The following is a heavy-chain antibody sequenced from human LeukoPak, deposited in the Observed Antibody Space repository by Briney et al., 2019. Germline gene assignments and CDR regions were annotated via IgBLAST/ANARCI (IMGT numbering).Heavy chain of an antibody. CDR3: AKREGCAFDY. V-gene: IGHV3-23*01. CDR1: GFTFSSYA. Sequence: PGGSLRLSCAASGFTFSSYAMSWVRQAPGKGLEWVSGISDSGGATSYADSVKGRFTVSRDNSKNTLYLQMNSLRAEDTAVYYCAKREGCAFDYWGQGTLVTVSS. J-gene: IGHJ4*02. D-gene: IGHD4/OR15-4a*01. CDR2: ISDSGGAT.